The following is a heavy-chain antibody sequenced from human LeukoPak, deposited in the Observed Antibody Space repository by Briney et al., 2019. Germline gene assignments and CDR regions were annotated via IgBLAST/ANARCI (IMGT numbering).Heavy chain of an antibody. D-gene: IGHD6-13*01. CDR3: VLGSSWHDSY. CDR2: IKQDGSEK. CDR1: GFTFSSYW. J-gene: IGHJ4*02. Sequence: GGSLRLSCAASGFTFSSYWMTWVRQAPGKGLEWVANIKQDGSEKYYVDSVKGRFTISRDNAEKLLYQQMNSLGVDDTAVYYCVLGSSWHDSYWGQGTLVTVSS. V-gene: IGHV3-7*03.